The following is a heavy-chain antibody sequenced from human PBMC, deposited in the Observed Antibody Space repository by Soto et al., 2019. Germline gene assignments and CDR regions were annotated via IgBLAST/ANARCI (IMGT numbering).Heavy chain of an antibody. CDR1: GGSISSGDYY. D-gene: IGHD3-22*01. CDR2: IYYSGST. V-gene: IGHV4-30-4*01. CDR3: ARTYYYDSSGYSFDN. J-gene: IGHJ4*02. Sequence: SETLSLTCTVSGGSISSGDYYWSWIRQPPGKGLEWIGYIYYSGSTYYNPSLKSRVTISLDTSKNQFSLKLSSVTAADTAVYYCARTYYYDSSGYSFDNWGQGTLVTVSS.